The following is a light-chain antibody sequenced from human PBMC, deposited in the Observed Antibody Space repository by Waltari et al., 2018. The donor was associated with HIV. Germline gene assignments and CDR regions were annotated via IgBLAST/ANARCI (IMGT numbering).Light chain of an antibody. V-gene: IGLV3-1*01. CDR3: QAWDSDTPKV. CDR2: KDG. CDR1: KMGEKY. J-gene: IGLJ2*01. Sequence: SYELTQPPSVSVSPGQTASIPCSRDKMGEKYACWYQQKPGQSPVLVIYKDGKRPSGIPERFSGFNSGNTATLSFSGHQAMDEADYYCQAWDSDTPKVFGGGTKLTVL.